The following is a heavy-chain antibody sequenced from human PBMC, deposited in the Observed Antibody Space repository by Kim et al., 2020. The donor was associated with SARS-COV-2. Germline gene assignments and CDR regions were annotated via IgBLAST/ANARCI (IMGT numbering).Heavy chain of an antibody. CDR3: ARVSTVAGWFDP. V-gene: IGHV4-59*01. D-gene: IGHD4-17*01. J-gene: IGHJ5*02. Sequence: NYNPSLKSRVTISVDTSKNQFSLKLSSVTAADTAVYYCARVSTVAGWFDPWGQGTLVTVSS.